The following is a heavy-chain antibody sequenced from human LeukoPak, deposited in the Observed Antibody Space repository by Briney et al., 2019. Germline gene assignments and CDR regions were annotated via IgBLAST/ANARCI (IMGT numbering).Heavy chain of an antibody. CDR1: GYTFTGYY. CDR3: ARGQVVVPAAIAE. CDR2: IIPIFGTA. D-gene: IGHD2-2*01. Sequence: SVKVSCKASGYTFTGYYMHWVRQAPGQGLEWMGGIIPIFGTANYAQKFQGRVTITADESTSTAYMELSSLRSEDTAVYYCARGQVVVPAAIAEWGQGTLVTVSS. J-gene: IGHJ4*02. V-gene: IGHV1-69*13.